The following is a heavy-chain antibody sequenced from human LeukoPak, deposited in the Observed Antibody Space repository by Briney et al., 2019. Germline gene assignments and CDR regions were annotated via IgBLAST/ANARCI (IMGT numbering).Heavy chain of an antibody. Sequence: GGSLRLSCAASGFTFSSYGMHWVRQAPGKGLEWVAVISYDGSNKYYADSVKGRFTISRDNSKNTLYLQMNSLRAEDTAVYYCAKPAPRRFGEYAFDIWGQGTMVTVSS. CDR1: GFTFSSYG. CDR2: ISYDGSNK. V-gene: IGHV3-30*18. D-gene: IGHD3-10*01. CDR3: AKPAPRRFGEYAFDI. J-gene: IGHJ3*02.